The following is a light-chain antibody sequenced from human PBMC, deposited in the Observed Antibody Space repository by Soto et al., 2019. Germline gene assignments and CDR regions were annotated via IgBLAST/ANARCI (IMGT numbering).Light chain of an antibody. CDR3: QSYDSSLSAYV. CDR1: SSNIGAGYP. V-gene: IGLV1-40*01. CDR2: GNT. J-gene: IGLJ1*01. Sequence: QTVLPQPPSVSGAPGQRVTIYCTGSSSNIGAGYPVHWYQQLPGTAPKLLIFGNTNRPSGVPDRFSGSRSGLAITGLQAEDEADYYCQSYDSSLSAYVFGTGTKV.